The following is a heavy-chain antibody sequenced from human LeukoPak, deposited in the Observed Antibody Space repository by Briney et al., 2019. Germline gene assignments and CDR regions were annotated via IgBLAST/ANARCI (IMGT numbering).Heavy chain of an antibody. CDR1: GGSFSGYY. Sequence: PSETLSLTCAVYGGSFSGYYWSWIRQPPGKGLEWIGEINHSGSTNNNPSLKSRVTISVDTSKNQFSLKLSSVTAADTAVYYCARGLGYCSGGRCYSDDALDIWGQGTTVTVSS. D-gene: IGHD2-15*01. CDR2: INHSGST. V-gene: IGHV4-34*01. CDR3: ARGLGYCSGGRCYSDDALDI. J-gene: IGHJ3*02.